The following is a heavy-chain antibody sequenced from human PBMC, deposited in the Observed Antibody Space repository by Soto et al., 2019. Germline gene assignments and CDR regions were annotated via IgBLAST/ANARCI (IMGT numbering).Heavy chain of an antibody. V-gene: IGHV4-59*08. J-gene: IGHJ4*02. CDR2: IYYSGST. CDR1: GGSISSFY. D-gene: IGHD3-22*01. Sequence: SETLSLTCTVSGGSISSFYWSWIRQPPGKGLEWIGYIYYSGSTNYNPSLKSRVTISVDTSKNQFSLRLNSVTAADTAVYYCARQHYYDSSGYYTWNWGQGTLVTVSS. CDR3: ARQHYYDSSGYYTWN.